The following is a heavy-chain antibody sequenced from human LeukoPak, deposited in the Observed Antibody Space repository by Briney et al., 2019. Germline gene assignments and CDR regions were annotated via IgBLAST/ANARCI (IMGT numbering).Heavy chain of an antibody. CDR1: GFTFSSYA. CDR2: ISGSGGST. CDR3: ARDPLLHTAGAFDI. J-gene: IGHJ3*02. V-gene: IGHV3-23*01. Sequence: PGGSLRLSCAASGFTFSSYAMSWVRQAPGKGLEWVSAISGSGGSTYYADSVKGRFTISRDNSKNTLYLQLNSLRAEDTAVYYCARDPLLHTAGAFDIWGQGTMVTVSS. D-gene: IGHD5-18*01.